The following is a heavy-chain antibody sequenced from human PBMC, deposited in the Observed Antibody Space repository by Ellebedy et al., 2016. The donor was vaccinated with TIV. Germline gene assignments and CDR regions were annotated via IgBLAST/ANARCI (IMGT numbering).Heavy chain of an antibody. V-gene: IGHV3-7*01. Sequence: GESLKISCAASGFTFSSYWMTWVRQAPGKGLEWVANIRQDGSRVNYVDSVKGRFTISRDNAKNSLHLQMNGLRAEDTAVYYCASGAYDIWGQGTMVTVSS. J-gene: IGHJ3*02. CDR1: GFTFSSYW. CDR2: IRQDGSRV. CDR3: ASGAYDI.